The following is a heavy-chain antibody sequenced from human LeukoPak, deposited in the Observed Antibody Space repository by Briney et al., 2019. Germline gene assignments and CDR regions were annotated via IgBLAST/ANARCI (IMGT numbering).Heavy chain of an antibody. J-gene: IGHJ6*02. CDR2: ISYDGSNK. D-gene: IGHD6-13*01. V-gene: IGHV3-30*18. Sequence: GRSLRLSCAASGFTFSSYGMHWVRQAPGKGLEWVAVISYDGSNKYYADSVKGRFTISRDNSKNTLYLQMSSLRAEDTAVYYCAKDRSSHFLVDYYYGMDVWGQGTTVTVSS. CDR1: GFTFSSYG. CDR3: AKDRSSHFLVDYYYGMDV.